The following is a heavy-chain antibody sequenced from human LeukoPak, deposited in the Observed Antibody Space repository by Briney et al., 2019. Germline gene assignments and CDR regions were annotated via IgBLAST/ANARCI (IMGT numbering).Heavy chain of an antibody. D-gene: IGHD1-26*01. Sequence: ASVKVSCKASGYTFTSYAMHWVRQAPGQRLEWMGWINAGNGNTKYSQKFQGRVTITRDTSASTAYMELSSLRSEDTAVYYCARAQTIVGATPMRYWGQGTLVTVSS. V-gene: IGHV1-3*01. J-gene: IGHJ4*02. CDR2: INAGNGNT. CDR3: ARAQTIVGATPMRY. CDR1: GYTFTSYA.